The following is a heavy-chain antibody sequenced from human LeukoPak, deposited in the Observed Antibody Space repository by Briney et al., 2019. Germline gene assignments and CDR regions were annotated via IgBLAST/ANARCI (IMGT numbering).Heavy chain of an antibody. Sequence: GGSLRLSCAASGFTFSSYWMSWVRQAPGKGLEWVAKIKQDGSEKYYVDSVKGRFTISRDNAKNSLYLQMNSLRAEDTSVYYCARDSNNYYYYMDVWGKGTTVTVSS. CDR2: IKQDGSEK. J-gene: IGHJ6*03. CDR1: GFTFSSYW. D-gene: IGHD3-3*02. CDR3: ARDSNNYYYYMDV. V-gene: IGHV3-7*01.